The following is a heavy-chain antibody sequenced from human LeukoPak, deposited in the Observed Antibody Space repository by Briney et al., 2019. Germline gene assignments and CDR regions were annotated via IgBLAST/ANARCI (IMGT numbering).Heavy chain of an antibody. CDR3: GRSIAPTSWCHWFDP. D-gene: IGHD6-6*01. CDR2: IKQDVSEK. CDR1: GFTSTSYW. V-gene: IGHV3-7*01. J-gene: IGHJ5*02. Sequence: GRSLRLSCAASGFTSTSYWMSWVRQAPGKGLEWVANIKQDVSEKYYMDSVKGRFTISRDNAKNSLYLQMNSLRAEDTAVYYCGRSIAPTSWCHWFDPWGQGTLVTVSS.